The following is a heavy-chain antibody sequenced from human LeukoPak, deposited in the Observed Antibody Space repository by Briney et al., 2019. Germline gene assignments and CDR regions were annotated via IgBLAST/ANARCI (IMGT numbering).Heavy chain of an antibody. CDR3: ATSRRGQHDRGGYYYFDY. V-gene: IGHV3-23*01. Sequence: GGSLRLSCAASGFTFRSFAMSWVRQAPGKGLEWVSSISDSGDSTYYADSVKGRFTISRDNSKNTLFLQMNSLRGVDRAVYYCATSRRGQHDRGGYYYFDYWGQGPLVTVSS. D-gene: IGHD3-22*01. CDR1: GFTFRSFA. J-gene: IGHJ4*02. CDR2: ISDSGDST.